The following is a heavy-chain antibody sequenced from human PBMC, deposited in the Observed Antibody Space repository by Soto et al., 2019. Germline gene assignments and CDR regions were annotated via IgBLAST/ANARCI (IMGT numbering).Heavy chain of an antibody. V-gene: IGHV1-46*01. CDR3: ARPHYRGCINAVCHPRGY. CDR1: GYTFTSYY. J-gene: IGHJ4*02. D-gene: IGHD2-8*01. CDR2: INPSGGST. Sequence: QVQLVQSGAEVKKPGASVKISCKASGYTFTSYYMHWVRQAPGQGLEWMGIINPSGGSTNYGQKLQGRVAMTRGTCTSTVYIELNSLRSEDTAVYYCARPHYRGCINAVCHPRGYWGQGTLVTVSS.